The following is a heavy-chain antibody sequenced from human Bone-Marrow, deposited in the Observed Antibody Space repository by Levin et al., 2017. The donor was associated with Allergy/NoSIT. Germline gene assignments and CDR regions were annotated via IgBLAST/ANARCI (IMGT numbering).Heavy chain of an antibody. CDR3: ANSWAYCGKDCYTYNFDS. CDR1: GVTFSNYA. J-gene: IGHJ4*02. Sequence: ETLSLTCAASGVTFSNYAMSWVRQAPGKGLEWVSALSDNGGNTYYANSVKGRFTISRDNSQKILYLQMNNLRVEDTALYYCANSWAYCGKDCYTYNFDSWGQGTLVTVSS. D-gene: IGHD2-21*02. CDR2: LSDNGGNT. V-gene: IGHV3-23*01.